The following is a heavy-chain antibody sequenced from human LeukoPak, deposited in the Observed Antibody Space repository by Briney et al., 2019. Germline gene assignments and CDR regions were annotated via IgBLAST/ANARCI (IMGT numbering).Heavy chain of an antibody. CDR1: GFTFSCYG. V-gene: IGHV3-21*01. J-gene: IGHJ4*02. Sequence: NPGESLRLSCAAAGFTFSCYGLNWVRPAPRRGLHWVSTISSGGHIYYEDSVKGRFTISRDNAKNSLYLQMNSLRAEDTAVYYCARDQDGGKYYYESSGYSHWGQGILVTVSS. D-gene: IGHD3-22*01. CDR3: ARDQDGGKYYYESSGYSH. CDR2: ISSGGHI.